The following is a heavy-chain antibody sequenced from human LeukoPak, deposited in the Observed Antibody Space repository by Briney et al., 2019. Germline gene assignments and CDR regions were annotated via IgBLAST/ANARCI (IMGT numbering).Heavy chain of an antibody. J-gene: IGHJ4*02. CDR2: IYYSGST. CDR1: GGSISSYY. D-gene: IGHD5-24*01. CDR3: ARQGDGYNMGLDY. V-gene: IGHV4-59*08. Sequence: SETLSLTCTVSGGSISSYYWSWIRQPPGKGLEWIGYIYYSGSTNYNPSLKSRVTISVDTSKNQFSLKLSSVTAADTAVYYCARQGDGYNMGLDYWGQGTLVTVSS.